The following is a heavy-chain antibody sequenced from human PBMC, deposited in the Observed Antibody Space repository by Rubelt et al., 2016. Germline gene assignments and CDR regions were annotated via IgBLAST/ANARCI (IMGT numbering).Heavy chain of an antibody. V-gene: IGHV3-48*01. CDR3: ARDLRGYSRSWATNYYYYGMDV. CDR2: ISSSSSSI. Sequence: GLEWVSSISSSSSSIYYADSVKGRFTISRDNSKNTLYLQMTSLRAEDTAVYYCARDLRGYSRSWATNYYYYGMDVWGQGTTVTVSS. D-gene: IGHD6-13*01. J-gene: IGHJ6*02.